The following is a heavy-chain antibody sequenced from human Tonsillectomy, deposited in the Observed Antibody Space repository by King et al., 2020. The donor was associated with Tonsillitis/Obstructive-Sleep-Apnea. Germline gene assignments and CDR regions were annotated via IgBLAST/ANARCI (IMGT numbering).Heavy chain of an antibody. J-gene: IGHJ3*02. CDR2: ISSSGSNS. V-gene: IGHV3-11*01. CDR3: ARDSNWEFIYTFDI. CDR1: GFNFNDYF. Sequence: VQLVESGGGLVKPGGSLRLSCVGSGFNFNDYFMSWIRQAPGKGLDWIAYISSSGSNSSHADSVKGRFTISRDNAKNSLYLQMNSLTAEDTAVYYCARDSNWEFIYTFDIWGQGTMVTVSP. D-gene: IGHD7-27*01.